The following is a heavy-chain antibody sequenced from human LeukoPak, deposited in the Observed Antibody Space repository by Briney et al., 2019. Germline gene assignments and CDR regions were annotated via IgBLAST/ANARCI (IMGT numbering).Heavy chain of an antibody. CDR3: ARKAAADY. V-gene: IGHV4-39*07. Sequence: SETLSLTCTVSGGSIRSGGYYWGWIRQPPGKGLEWIAAIYYSGSTYSNPSLKSRVSISVDTSKNQFYLKLSSVTAADTAVYYCARKAAADYWGQGTLVTVSS. J-gene: IGHJ4*02. CDR2: IYYSGST. CDR1: GGSIRSGGYY. D-gene: IGHD2-15*01.